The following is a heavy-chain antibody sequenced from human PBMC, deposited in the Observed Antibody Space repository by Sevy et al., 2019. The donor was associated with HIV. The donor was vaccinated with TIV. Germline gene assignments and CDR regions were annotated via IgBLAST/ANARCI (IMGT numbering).Heavy chain of an antibody. D-gene: IGHD3-22*01. CDR2: INDDGDEK. J-gene: IGHJ3*02. CDR3: VRTYDSTGYNNFRDGIFDI. CDR1: GFTFSYYW. Sequence: GGSLRLSCAASGFTFSYYWMNWVRQAPGKGLEWVAIINDDGDEKYYVDSVKDRLSISRDNAKKCMYVQMNRLRVEDTAVKYWVRTYDSTGYNNFRDGIFDIWGQATMVTVSS. V-gene: IGHV3-7*03.